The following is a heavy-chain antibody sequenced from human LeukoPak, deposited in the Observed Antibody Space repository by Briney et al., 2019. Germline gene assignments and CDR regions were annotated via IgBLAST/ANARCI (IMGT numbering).Heavy chain of an antibody. CDR1: GGSISSGGYY. CDR3: ARQRRYCSSTSCYFGYYGLDV. J-gene: IGHJ6*02. V-gene: IGHV4-31*11. Sequence: SETLSLTCAVSGGSISSGGYYWSWIRQHPGEGLAWIGYIFCSGSTYYNPSLKSRVTISVDTSKNQFSLKLSSVTAADTAVYYCARQRRYCSSTSCYFGYYGLDVWGQGTTVTVSS. D-gene: IGHD2-2*01. CDR2: IFCSGST.